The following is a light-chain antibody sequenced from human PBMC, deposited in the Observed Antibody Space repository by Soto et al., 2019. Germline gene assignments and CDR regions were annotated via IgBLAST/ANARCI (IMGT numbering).Light chain of an antibody. V-gene: IGKV1-17*01. CDR2: AAS. J-gene: IGKJ1*01. Sequence: DIQMTQSPSSLSASVGDRVTITCRASQGIRDALGWYQQKPGKAPKRLIYAASSLQSGVPSRFSGSGSGTEFTLTISSLQSEDFAVYYCQQYNNWPWTFGQGTKVDIK. CDR1: QGIRDA. CDR3: QQYNNWPWT.